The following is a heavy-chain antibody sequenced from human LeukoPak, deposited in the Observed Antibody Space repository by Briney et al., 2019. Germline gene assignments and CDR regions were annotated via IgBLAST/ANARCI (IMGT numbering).Heavy chain of an antibody. D-gene: IGHD6-13*01. V-gene: IGHV1-69*04. J-gene: IGHJ6*02. CDR3: ARVRIAAAGTGGYYYYGMDV. CDR1: GGTFSSYA. CDR2: IIPILGIA. Sequence: SVKVSCKASGGTFSSYAISWVRQAPGQGLEWMGRIIPILGIANYAQKFRGRVTITADKSTSTAYTELSSLRSEDTAVYYCARVRIAAAGTGGYYYYGMDVWGQGTTVTVSS.